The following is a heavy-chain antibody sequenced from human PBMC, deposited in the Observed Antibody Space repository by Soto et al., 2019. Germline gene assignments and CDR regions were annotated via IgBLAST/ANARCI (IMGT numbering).Heavy chain of an antibody. CDR2: ISASGGST. CDR1: GFTFRSYG. D-gene: IGHD1-26*01. Sequence: LRLSCAASGFTFRSYGMHWVRQAPGKGLEWASAISASGGSTYADSVKGRFTISRDNSKNTLHLQMNSLRVEDTAVYYCAKVLSSGSYSGALEYWGQGALVTVSS. V-gene: IGHV3-23*01. J-gene: IGHJ4*02. CDR3: AKVLSSGSYSGALEY.